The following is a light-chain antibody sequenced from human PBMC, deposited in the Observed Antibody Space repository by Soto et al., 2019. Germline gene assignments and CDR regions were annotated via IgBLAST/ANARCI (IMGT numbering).Light chain of an antibody. J-gene: IGKJ3*01. CDR3: QQYNTWPPT. Sequence: EIVMTQSPATLSVSPGEGATLSCRASQSVGRDLAWYQQKPGQAPRLLIYGASTRATGIPARFTGGGSGTEFTLAINSLQSEGFAVYWCQQYNTWPPTFGPGTTVDIK. CDR1: QSVGRD. CDR2: GAS. V-gene: IGKV3-15*01.